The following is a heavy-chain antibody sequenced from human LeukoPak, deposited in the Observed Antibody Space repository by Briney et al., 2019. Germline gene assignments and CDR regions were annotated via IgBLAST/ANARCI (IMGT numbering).Heavy chain of an antibody. Sequence: GGSLRPSCAASGFDFSRSWMTWVRQAPGKGLEWVANIKRDGSEKFYVDSARGRFTISRDNARNSLHLQMDSLRVEDTAVYYCARHGRDSEYSQLDYWGQGTLVTVSS. V-gene: IGHV3-7*04. D-gene: IGHD2/OR15-2a*01. CDR1: GFDFSRSW. CDR3: ARHGRDSEYSQLDY. J-gene: IGHJ4*02. CDR2: IKRDGSEK.